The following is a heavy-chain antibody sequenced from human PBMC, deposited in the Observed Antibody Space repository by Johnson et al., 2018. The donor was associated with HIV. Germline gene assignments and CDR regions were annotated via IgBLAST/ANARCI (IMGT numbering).Heavy chain of an antibody. CDR3: ARGTIIMFRGVIGFDI. J-gene: IGHJ3*02. Sequence: MMLVESGGGLVQPGGSLKLSCAASGFTVSTYHMSWVRQAPGKGLEWVSVIYDGGRTYYGDSVKGRFTISGDTSKNTLHLEMNSLRAEDTAMYYCARGTIIMFRGVIGFDIWGQGTMVTVSS. CDR1: GFTVSTYH. CDR2: IYDGGRT. D-gene: IGHD3-10*01. V-gene: IGHV3-53*01.